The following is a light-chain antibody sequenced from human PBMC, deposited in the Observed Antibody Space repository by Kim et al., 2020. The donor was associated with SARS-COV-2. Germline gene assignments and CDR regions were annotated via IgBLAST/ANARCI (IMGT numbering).Light chain of an antibody. CDR2: RNS. CDR1: SSNIGSNY. Sequence: GQRDTIACSGSSSNIGSNYVYWYQQLPGTAPKRLIYRNSQRPSGVPDRFSGSKSGTSASLAISGLRSEDEADYYCAAWDDSLSGPVFGGGTQLTVL. J-gene: IGLJ2*01. V-gene: IGLV1-47*01. CDR3: AAWDDSLSGPV.